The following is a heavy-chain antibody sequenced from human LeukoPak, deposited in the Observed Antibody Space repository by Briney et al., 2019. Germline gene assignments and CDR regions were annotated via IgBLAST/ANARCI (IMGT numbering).Heavy chain of an antibody. J-gene: IGHJ6*02. CDR2: INSDGSST. CDR1: VFTFSRYW. V-gene: IGHV3-74*01. Sequence: GGSLRLSCAASVFTFSRYWMHWVREAPWKGLVWVLRINSDGSSTSYADSVKGRFTISRDNAKNTLYLQMNSLRAEDTALYYCARDFYGSGRYPYYYYAMDVWGQGTTVTVSS. CDR3: ARDFYGSGRYPYYYYAMDV. D-gene: IGHD3-10*01.